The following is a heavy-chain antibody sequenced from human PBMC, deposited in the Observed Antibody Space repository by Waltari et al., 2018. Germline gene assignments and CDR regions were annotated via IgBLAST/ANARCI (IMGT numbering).Heavy chain of an antibody. CDR3: ARLDRRAATRAFDY. V-gene: IGHV3-30*01. Sequence: QVQLVESGGGVVQPGRSLRLSCAASGFTFSSYAMHWVRQAPGKGLEWVAVISYEGSNKYYADSVKGRFTISRDNSKNTLYLQMNSLRAEDTAVYYCARLDRRAATRAFDYWGQGTLVTVSS. D-gene: IGHD6-13*01. CDR1: GFTFSSYA. J-gene: IGHJ4*02. CDR2: ISYEGSNK.